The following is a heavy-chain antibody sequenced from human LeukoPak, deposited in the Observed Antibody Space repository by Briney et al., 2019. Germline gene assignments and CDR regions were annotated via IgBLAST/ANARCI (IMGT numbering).Heavy chain of an antibody. CDR3: AKDGTPGDH. CDR2: ISGSGGST. D-gene: IGHD2-15*01. CDR1: GFTFSSSG. Sequence: GGSLRLSCAASGFTFSSSGMSWVRQAPGMGLEWVSAISGSGGSTYYADSVKGRFTISRDNSKNTLYLQMSGLRADDTAVYYCAKDGTPGDHWGQGTRVTVSS. V-gene: IGHV3-23*01. J-gene: IGHJ4*02.